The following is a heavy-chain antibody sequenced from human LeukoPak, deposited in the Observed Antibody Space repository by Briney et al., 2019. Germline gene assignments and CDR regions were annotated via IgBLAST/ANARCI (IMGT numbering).Heavy chain of an antibody. CDR3: ARVEGGPTYAFDI. CDR1: GYTFTSYY. CDR2: INPSGGST. Sequence: ASVKVSCKASGYTFTSYYMHSVRQAPGQGLEWMGIINPSGGSTSYAQKFQGRVTMTRDTSTSTVYMELSSLRSEDTAVYYCARVEGGPTYAFDIWGQGTMVTVSS. V-gene: IGHV1-46*01. D-gene: IGHD3-16*01. J-gene: IGHJ3*02.